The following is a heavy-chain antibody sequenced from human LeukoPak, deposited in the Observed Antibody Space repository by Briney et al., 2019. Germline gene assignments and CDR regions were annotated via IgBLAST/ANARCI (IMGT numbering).Heavy chain of an antibody. CDR3: ARHSSSWDFDY. CDR2: IYSSGST. CDR1: GGSISSYY. V-gene: IGHV4-4*07. Sequence: SETLSLTCTVSGGSISSYYWSWIRQPAGKGLEWIGRIYSSGSTNYNPSLKSRVTMSVDTSKNHFSLKLSSVTTADTAVYYCARHSSSWDFDYWGQGTLVTVSS. D-gene: IGHD6-13*01. J-gene: IGHJ4*02.